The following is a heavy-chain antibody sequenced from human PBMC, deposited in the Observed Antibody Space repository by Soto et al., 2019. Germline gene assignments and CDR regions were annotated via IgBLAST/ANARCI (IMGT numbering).Heavy chain of an antibody. D-gene: IGHD2-2*01. V-gene: IGHV1-69*12. Sequence: QVQLVQSGAEVKKPGSSGKVSCKASGGPFSRYAISWVRQAPGQGLEGMGGIIPSFGTANYAQKFQGRVTITADESTSTAYMELSSLRSEDTAVYYCATQGLPNYYYDGMDVWGQGNTVTVSS. CDR2: IIPSFGTA. J-gene: IGHJ6*02. CDR1: GGPFSRYA. CDR3: ATQGLPNYYYDGMDV.